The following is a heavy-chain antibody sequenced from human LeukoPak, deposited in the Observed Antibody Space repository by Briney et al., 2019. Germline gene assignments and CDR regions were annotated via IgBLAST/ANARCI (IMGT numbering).Heavy chain of an antibody. CDR1: GFTFINYV. CDR2: ISGYNGDT. Sequence: ASVKVSCKTSGFTFINYVFTWVRQAPGQGLEWMGWISGYNGDTKYARNLQGRVTMTTDTSTSTVYMELTSLRSDDTAVYYCARDGVSPAYDSWGQGTLVSVSS. J-gene: IGHJ5*01. CDR3: ARDGVSPAYDS. V-gene: IGHV1-18*01. D-gene: IGHD3-16*01.